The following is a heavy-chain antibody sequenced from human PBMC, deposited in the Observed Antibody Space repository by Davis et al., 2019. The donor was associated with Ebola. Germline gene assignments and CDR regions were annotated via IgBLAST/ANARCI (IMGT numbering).Heavy chain of an antibody. CDR2: IYYSGST. V-gene: IGHV4-39*01. CDR1: GDSIRSTSYY. CDR3: ARVYYYATSGYAYYFDY. D-gene: IGHD3-22*01. J-gene: IGHJ4*02. Sequence: SETLSLTCTVSGDSIRSTSYYWGWIRQPPGKGLEWIGNIYYSGSTYYNPSLKSRVTISIDTSKSQFSLKLSSVTAADTAVYYCARVYYYATSGYAYYFDYWGQGTLVTVSS.